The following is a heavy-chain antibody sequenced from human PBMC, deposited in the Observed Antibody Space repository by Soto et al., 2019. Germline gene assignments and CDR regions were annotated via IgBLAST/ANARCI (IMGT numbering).Heavy chain of an antibody. CDR3: AREGSGYNL. CDR1: GGSFSSFG. V-gene: IGHV1-69*13. D-gene: IGHD5-12*01. J-gene: IGHJ4*02. CDR2: IIPVFGRP. Sequence: VKVSCKASGGSFSSFGISWVRQAPGQGLEWMGGIIPVFGRPNYAQRFRGRLTITADESTNTVYLELIDLRSEDTAVYYCAREGSGYNLWGQGNQVTVSS.